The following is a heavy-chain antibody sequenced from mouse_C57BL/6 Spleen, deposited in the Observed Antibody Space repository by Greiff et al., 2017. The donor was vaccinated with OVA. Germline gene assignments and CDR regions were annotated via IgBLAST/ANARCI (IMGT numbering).Heavy chain of an antibody. CDR3: ARNLGRLYYFDY. Sequence: QVQLQQSGPGLVQPSQCLSITCTVSGFSFTSYGVHWVRQSPGQGLEWLGVIWSGGSTDYNADFIYSQSISKDNSTSQVFFQMNSLQADDTAIYYCARNLGRLYYFDYWGQGTTLTVSS. D-gene: IGHD4-1*01. J-gene: IGHJ2*01. CDR2: IWSGGST. V-gene: IGHV2-2*01. CDR1: GFSFTSYG.